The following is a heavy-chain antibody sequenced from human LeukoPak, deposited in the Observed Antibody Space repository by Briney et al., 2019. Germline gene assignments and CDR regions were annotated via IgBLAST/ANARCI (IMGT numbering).Heavy chain of an antibody. Sequence: PGGSLTLSCAASGFTFSSYAMSWVRQAPGKGLEWVSAICCSGGSTYYADSVTGRFTISRANSKNTLYLQMNSLRAEDTVVYYCAKAAGYSYSYGDYYYGMDVWGQGITVTVSS. V-gene: IGHV3-23*01. CDR2: ICCSGGST. D-gene: IGHD5-18*01. J-gene: IGHJ6*02. CDR3: AKAAGYSYSYGDYYYGMDV. CDR1: GFTFSSYA.